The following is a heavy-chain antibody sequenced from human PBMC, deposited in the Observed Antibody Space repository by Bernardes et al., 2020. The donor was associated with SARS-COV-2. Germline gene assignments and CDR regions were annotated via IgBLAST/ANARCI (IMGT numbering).Heavy chain of an antibody. CDR2: IRDSGSKT. J-gene: IGHJ3*02. CDR3: AKILDRRVTMIVVVVDAFDI. D-gene: IGHD3-22*01. V-gene: IGHV3-23*01. Sequence: GGSLRLSCAASGFTFSSYAMSWVRQAPGKGLEWVSGIRDSGSKTYYANSVKGRFAISRDNSKNMLFLQMNTLRAEDTALYYCAKILDRRVTMIVVVVDAFDIWGQGTMVTVSS. CDR1: GFTFSSYA.